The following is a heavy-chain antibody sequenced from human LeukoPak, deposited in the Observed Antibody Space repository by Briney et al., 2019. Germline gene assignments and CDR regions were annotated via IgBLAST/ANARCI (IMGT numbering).Heavy chain of an antibody. CDR2: INPNSGGT. CDR1: GYTFTSYG. D-gene: IGHD6-13*01. Sequence: GASVKVSCKASGYTFTSYGISWVRQAPGQGLEWMGWINPNSGGTNYAQKFRGRVTMTRDTSISTAYMELSRLRSDDTAVYYCASGYSSSWGTGRNWFDPWGQGTLVTVSS. J-gene: IGHJ5*02. CDR3: ASGYSSSWGTGRNWFDP. V-gene: IGHV1-2*02.